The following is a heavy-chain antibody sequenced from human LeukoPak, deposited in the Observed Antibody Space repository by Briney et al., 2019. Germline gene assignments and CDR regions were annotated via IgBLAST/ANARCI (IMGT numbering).Heavy chain of an antibody. D-gene: IGHD6-13*01. CDR3: ARGGVSNSWYRTPDY. J-gene: IGHJ4*02. CDR1: GYTFTNYG. CDR2: TSVYNGNA. Sequence: ASVKVSCKASGYTFTNYGISWVRQAPGQGLEWMGWTSVYNGNANYVQKFQGRVTMTTDTSTSTAYMELRSLRSDDTAVYYCARGGVSNSWYRTPDYWGQGTLVTVSS. V-gene: IGHV1-18*01.